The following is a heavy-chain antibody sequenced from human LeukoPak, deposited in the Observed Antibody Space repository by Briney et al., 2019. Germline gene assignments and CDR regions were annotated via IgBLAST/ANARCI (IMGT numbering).Heavy chain of an antibody. V-gene: IGHV3-15*01. CDR3: TTEGPYDSSGYAYDAFDI. D-gene: IGHD3-22*01. Sequence: GGSLRLSCAASGFTFSNAWMSWVRQAPGKGLEWVGRIKSKTDGGTTDYAAPVKGRFTISRDDSKNTLYLQMNSLKTEDTAVYYCTTEGPYDSSGYAYDAFDIWGQGTMVTVSS. J-gene: IGHJ3*02. CDR2: IKSKTDGGTT. CDR1: GFTFSNAW.